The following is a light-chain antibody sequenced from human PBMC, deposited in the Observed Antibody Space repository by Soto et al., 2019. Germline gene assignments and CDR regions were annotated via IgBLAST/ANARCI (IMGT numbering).Light chain of an antibody. CDR2: GAS. V-gene: IGKV3-20*01. Sequence: EIVLTQSPGTLSLSPGERATLSCRASQSVSSSYLAWYQQKPGQAPRLLIYGASSRATGIPDRFSGSGSGTDFTLTISRLEPEDFAVDYCQHYGSSPLTLGGGTK. J-gene: IGKJ4*01. CDR3: QHYGSSPLT. CDR1: QSVSSSY.